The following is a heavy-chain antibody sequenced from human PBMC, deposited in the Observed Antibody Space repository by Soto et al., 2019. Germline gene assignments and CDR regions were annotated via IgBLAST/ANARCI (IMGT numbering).Heavy chain of an antibody. CDR2: ISAYNGNT. J-gene: IGHJ4*02. CDR1: GYTFTSYG. CDR3: ARETDYYDSGKKLDY. D-gene: IGHD3-22*01. V-gene: IGHV1-18*01. Sequence: QVQLVQSGAEVKKPGASVKVSCKASGYTFTSYGISWVRQAPGQGLEWMGWISAYNGNTNYAQKLQGRVTMTTDTSPSTAYMELRSLRSDDTAVYYCARETDYYDSGKKLDYWGQGTLVTVSS.